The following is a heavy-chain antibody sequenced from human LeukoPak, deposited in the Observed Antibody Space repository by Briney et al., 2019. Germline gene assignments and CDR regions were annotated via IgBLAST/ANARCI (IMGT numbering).Heavy chain of an antibody. CDR3: EKGGQVATFMPYFDP. J-gene: IGHJ5*02. D-gene: IGHD2-2*01. Sequence: GRSLSLSCAASGFTFSSYGMHWVRQAPGKGLEWVAVISYDGSNKYYADSVKGRFTISRDNSKNTLYLQMNSLRAEDTAVYYCEKGGQVATFMPYFDPGAQEPLVPV. V-gene: IGHV3-30*18. CDR2: ISYDGSNK. CDR1: GFTFSSYG.